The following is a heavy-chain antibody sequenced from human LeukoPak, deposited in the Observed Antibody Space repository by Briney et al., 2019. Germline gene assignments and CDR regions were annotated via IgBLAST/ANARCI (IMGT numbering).Heavy chain of an antibody. Sequence: GGSLRLSCAASGFTFSSYAMSWVRQAPGKGLEWVSAISGSGDSTYYGDSVKGRFTISRDNSKNTLYLQMNSLRAEDTAVYYCARDVSGYYYLDYWGQGTLVTVSS. CDR2: ISGSGDST. V-gene: IGHV3-23*01. CDR3: ARDVSGYYYLDY. CDR1: GFTFSSYA. J-gene: IGHJ4*02. D-gene: IGHD3-9*01.